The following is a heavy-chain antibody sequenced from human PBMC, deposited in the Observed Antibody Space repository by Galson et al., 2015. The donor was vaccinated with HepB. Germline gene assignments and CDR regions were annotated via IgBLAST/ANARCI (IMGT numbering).Heavy chain of an antibody. CDR1: GFTFGDYT. CDR3: TRDPSWESEESFDI. Sequence: SLRLSCATSGFTFGDYTMSWFRQPPGKGLEWVGLIRSKAHGGTTHYAASVTGRFSISRDDSKSIAYLQVTSLETEDTAVYYCTRDPSWESEESFDIWGQGTMVIVSS. J-gene: IGHJ3*02. V-gene: IGHV3-49*03. D-gene: IGHD1-26*01. CDR2: IRSKAHGGTT.